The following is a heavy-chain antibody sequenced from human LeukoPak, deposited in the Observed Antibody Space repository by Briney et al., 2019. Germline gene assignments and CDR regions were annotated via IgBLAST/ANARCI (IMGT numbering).Heavy chain of an antibody. Sequence: PGRSLRLSCAASGFTFSSAWMHWVRQTPGKGLVWVSRINSDVSSTNYADSVKGRFTISRDNAKNMVNLQMNSLRAEDTAIYYCTRDYSYAMAVWGQGTTVTVSS. CDR3: TRDYSYAMAV. CDR1: GFTFSSAW. V-gene: IGHV3-74*01. J-gene: IGHJ6*02. D-gene: IGHD2-21*01. CDR2: INSDVSST.